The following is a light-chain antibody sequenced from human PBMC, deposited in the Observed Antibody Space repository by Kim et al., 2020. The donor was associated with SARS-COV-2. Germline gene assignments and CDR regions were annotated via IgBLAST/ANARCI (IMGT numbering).Light chain of an antibody. CDR2: DND. CDR1: SSNIGNNY. J-gene: IGLJ2*01. CDR3: GTWDTSLNAVV. V-gene: IGLV1-51*01. Sequence: QSVLTQPPSVSAAPGQSVTISCSGSSSNIGNNYVSWYQQLPGTAPKLLISDNDKRPSGIPDRFSSSKSGTSATLGITGLQTGDEADYYCGTWDTSLNAVVCGGGTQLTVL.